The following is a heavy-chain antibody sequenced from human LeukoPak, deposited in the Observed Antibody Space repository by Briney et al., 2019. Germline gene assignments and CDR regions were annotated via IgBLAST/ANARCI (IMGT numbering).Heavy chain of an antibody. D-gene: IGHD3-22*01. CDR3: ARVVDSSGYYSPNWYFDL. V-gene: IGHV4-59*01. CDR2: IYYSGST. J-gene: IGHJ2*01. CDR1: GGSISSYY. Sequence: SETLSLTCTVSGGSISSYYWSWIRQPPGKGLEWIGYIYYSGSTNYNPSLKSRVTISVDTSKNQFSLKLSSVTAADTAVYYCARVVDSSGYYSPNWYFDLWGRGTLVTVSS.